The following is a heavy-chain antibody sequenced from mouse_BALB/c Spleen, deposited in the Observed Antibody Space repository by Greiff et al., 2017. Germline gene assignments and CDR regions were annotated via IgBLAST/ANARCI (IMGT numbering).Heavy chain of an antibody. CDR3: ARGGGNYVYAMDY. J-gene: IGHJ4*01. CDR1: GYSFTGYT. V-gene: IGHV1-18*01. CDR2: INPYNGGT. D-gene: IGHD2-1*01. Sequence: EVKLQESGPELVKPGASMKKSCKASGYSFTGYTMNWVKQSHGKNLEWIGLINPYNGGTSYNQKFKGKATLTVDKSSSTAYMELLSLTSEDSAVYYCARGGGNYVYAMDYWGQGTSVTVSS.